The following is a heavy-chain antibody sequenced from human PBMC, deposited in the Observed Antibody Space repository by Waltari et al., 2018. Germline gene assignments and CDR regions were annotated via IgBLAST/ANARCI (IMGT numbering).Heavy chain of an antibody. CDR1: GYPFTEYY. Sequence: EVHLVQSGAEVKRPGATVKISCTASGYPFTEYYLHWVRQAPGKGLEWMGHVDPEDGETEISDKFQGRVAMTADTSTETAYIEVRSLTSDDMAVYYCATKMSDQWLREWGQGTLVTVSS. CDR3: ATKMSDQWLRE. CDR2: VDPEDGET. J-gene: IGHJ1*01. D-gene: IGHD6-19*01. V-gene: IGHV1-69-2*01.